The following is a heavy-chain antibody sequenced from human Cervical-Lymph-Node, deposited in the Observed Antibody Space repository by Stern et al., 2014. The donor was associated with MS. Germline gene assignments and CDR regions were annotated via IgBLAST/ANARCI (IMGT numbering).Heavy chain of an antibody. D-gene: IGHD1-26*01. CDR2: IWYDGSRE. Sequence: VQLVQSGGGVVQPGRSLRLSCAASGFPFRSYGIHWVRQAPGKGLEWVAVIWYDGSREYYADSVKGRFNISRDNSKNTVYLQMNSLRAEDTAVYYCVRDRRSGSYLDPFGIWGQGTLVTVSS. V-gene: IGHV3-33*01. J-gene: IGHJ3*02. CDR1: GFPFRSYG. CDR3: VRDRRSGSYLDPFGI.